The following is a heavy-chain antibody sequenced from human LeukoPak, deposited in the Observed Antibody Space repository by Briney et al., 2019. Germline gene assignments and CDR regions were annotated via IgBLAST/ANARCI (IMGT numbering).Heavy chain of an antibody. CDR1: GGSISSGSYY. J-gene: IGHJ3*02. Sequence: SETLSLTCTVSGGSISSGSYYWSWIRQPAGKGLEWIGRIYTSGSTNYNPSLKSRVTISVDTSKNQFSLKLSSVTAADTPVYYCARDSSSWYGGAFDIWGQGTMVTVSS. D-gene: IGHD6-13*01. CDR2: IYTSGST. CDR3: ARDSSSWYGGAFDI. V-gene: IGHV4-61*02.